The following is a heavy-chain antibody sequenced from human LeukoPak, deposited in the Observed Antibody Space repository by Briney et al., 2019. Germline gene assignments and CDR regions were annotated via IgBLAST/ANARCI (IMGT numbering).Heavy chain of an antibody. D-gene: IGHD3-10*01. V-gene: IGHV2-5*02. CDR1: GFSLSTSGVG. CDR3: AYRPMVRGALYFDY. CDR2: IYWDDDE. J-gene: IGHJ4*02. Sequence: ESGPTLVKPTQTLTLTCTFSGFSLSTSGVGVGWIRQPPGKALEWLALIYWDDDERYSPSLKSRLTITKDTSKNQVVLTMSNMDPVDTATYYCAYRPMVRGALYFDYWGQGTLVTVSS.